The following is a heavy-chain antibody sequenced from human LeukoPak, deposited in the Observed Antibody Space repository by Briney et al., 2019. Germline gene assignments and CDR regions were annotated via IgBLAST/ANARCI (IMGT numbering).Heavy chain of an antibody. V-gene: IGHV4-4*02. CDR3: ASNYYNSSGYYDY. CDR2: IYHSGST. D-gene: IGHD3-22*01. CDR1: GGSIISSNW. Sequence: SGTLSLTCAVSGGSIISSNWWTWVRQPPGKGLEWIGEIYHSGSTNHNPSLKSRVTISVDKSKNQFSLKLISVTAADTAVYYCASNYYNSSGYYDYWGQGTLVTVSS. J-gene: IGHJ4*02.